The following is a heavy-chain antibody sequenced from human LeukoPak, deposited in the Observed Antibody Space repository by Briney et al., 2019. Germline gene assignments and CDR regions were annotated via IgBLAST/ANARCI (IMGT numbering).Heavy chain of an antibody. CDR2: ISQDGSAQ. CDR1: ASTSGTSW. CDR3: ARSAR. Sequence: GGSLRLSCAAAASTSGTSWMSWVRQVQGKGLEWVANISQDGSAQYYVDSVKGRFTISRDNAKSSLYLQMNSLRAEDTAVYYCARSARWGQGTLVTVSS. V-gene: IGHV3-7*01. J-gene: IGHJ4*02.